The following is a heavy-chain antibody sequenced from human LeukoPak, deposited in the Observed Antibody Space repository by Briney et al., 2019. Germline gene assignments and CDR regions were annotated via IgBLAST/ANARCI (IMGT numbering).Heavy chain of an antibody. Sequence: GGSLRLSCVGSGFSVSDNYMTWVRQAPGEVPEWVSVTYSDGTTFYADSVEGRFTISGDSAKNTLYLQMNILRTEDTAVYYCAKEGGLGYCSTTSCAFAHWGRGTLVTVSS. J-gene: IGHJ1*01. CDR2: TYSDGTT. CDR3: AKEGGLGYCSTTSCAFAH. V-gene: IGHV3-53*01. D-gene: IGHD2-2*01. CDR1: GFSVSDNY.